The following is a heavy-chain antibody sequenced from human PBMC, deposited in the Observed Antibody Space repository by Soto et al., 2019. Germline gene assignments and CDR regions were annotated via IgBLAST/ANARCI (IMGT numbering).Heavy chain of an antibody. Sequence: QVQLVESGGGVVQPGRSLRLSCAASGFTFSSYAMHWVRQAPGKGLEWVAVISYDGSNKYYADSVKGRFTISRDNSKNTLYLQMNSLRAEDTAVYYCARVWSGYFDYWGQGTLVTVSS. J-gene: IGHJ4*02. CDR3: ARVWSGYFDY. V-gene: IGHV3-30-3*01. CDR1: GFTFSSYA. D-gene: IGHD3-3*01. CDR2: ISYDGSNK.